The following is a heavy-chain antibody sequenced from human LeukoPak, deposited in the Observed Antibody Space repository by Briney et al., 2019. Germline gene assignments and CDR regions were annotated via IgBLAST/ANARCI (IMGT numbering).Heavy chain of an antibody. V-gene: IGHV3-23*01. CDR3: AKDSYYGSGYDY. D-gene: IGHD3-10*01. CDR2: ISGSGGST. CDR1: GFTFSSYA. J-gene: IGHJ4*02. Sequence: GGSLRLSCAASGFTFSSYAMSWVRQAPGKGLEWVSAISGSGGSTYYADSVKGRFTISRDNSENTLYLQMNSLRAEDTAVYYCAKDSYYGSGYDYWGQGTLVTVSS.